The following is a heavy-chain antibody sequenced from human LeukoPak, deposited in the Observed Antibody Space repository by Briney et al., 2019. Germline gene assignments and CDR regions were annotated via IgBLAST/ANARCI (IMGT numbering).Heavy chain of an antibody. Sequence: SETLSLTCTVSGGSISSYYWSWIRQPAGKGLEWIGRIYTSGSTYYNPSLKSRVTISVDTSKKQFSLKLTSVTAADTAVYYCARHLFGSGYYPDYWGQGTLVTVSS. V-gene: IGHV4-4*07. J-gene: IGHJ4*02. CDR2: IYTSGST. D-gene: IGHD3-22*01. CDR1: GGSISSYY. CDR3: ARHLFGSGYYPDY.